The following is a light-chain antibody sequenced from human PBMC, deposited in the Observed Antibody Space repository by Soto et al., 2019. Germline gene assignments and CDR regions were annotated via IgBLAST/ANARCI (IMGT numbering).Light chain of an antibody. J-gene: IGKJ3*01. CDR1: QDISND. Sequence: DIQMTQSPSSLSASVGDRVTITCRASQDISNDLAWFQQKPGKAPRSLIYGTSILQSGVPPKFSGSGSGTDFTLTIDCLQIEDFATYYCQQYKTYPFTFGPGTKVDI. CDR2: GTS. CDR3: QQYKTYPFT. V-gene: IGKV1-16*02.